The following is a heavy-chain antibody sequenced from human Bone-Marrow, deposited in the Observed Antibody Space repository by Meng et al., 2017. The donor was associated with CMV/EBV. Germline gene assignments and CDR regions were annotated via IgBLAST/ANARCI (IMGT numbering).Heavy chain of an antibody. D-gene: IGHD2-15*01. CDR3: ASCRSDLSADY. V-gene: IGHV3-49*04. Sequence: GGSLRLSCTAFGFTFGDYPMSWVRQAPGKGLEWVGFIRSKAYGGTTEYAASVKGRFTISREDSKSIAYLQMNSLKTEDTAVYYCASCRSDLSADYWGQGTLVTVSS. CDR1: GFTFGDYP. J-gene: IGHJ4*02. CDR2: IRSKAYGGTT.